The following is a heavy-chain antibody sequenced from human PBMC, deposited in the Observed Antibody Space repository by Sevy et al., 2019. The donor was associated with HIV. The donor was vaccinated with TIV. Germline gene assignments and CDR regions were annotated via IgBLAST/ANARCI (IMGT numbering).Heavy chain of an antibody. Sequence: GGSLRLSCAASGFTVTSNYMSWVRQAPGKGLEWVSIIYSGGITYYADSVKGRFTISRDNSKNTLYLQMNSLRAEDTAVYYCARQRAYYYDSSVWGGNAFDIWGQGTMVTVSS. CDR3: ARQRAYYYDSSVWGGNAFDI. J-gene: IGHJ3*02. CDR1: GFTVTSNY. D-gene: IGHD3-22*01. V-gene: IGHV3-53*01. CDR2: IYSGGIT.